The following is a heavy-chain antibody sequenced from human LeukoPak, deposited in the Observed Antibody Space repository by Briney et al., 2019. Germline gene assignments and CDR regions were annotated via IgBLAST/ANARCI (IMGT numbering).Heavy chain of an antibody. J-gene: IGHJ4*02. CDR3: ARTPRDDILTGYYYGVDY. CDR2: IYPGDADT. D-gene: IGHD3-9*01. V-gene: IGHV5-51*01. Sequence: GESLKISFKGSGYSFTSDWIGWVRPMPGKGLEWMGIIYPGDADTRYSPSFQGQVTISGDKSISTAYLQWSSLKASDTAMYYCARTPRDDILTGYYYGVDYWGQGTLVTVSS. CDR1: GYSFTSDW.